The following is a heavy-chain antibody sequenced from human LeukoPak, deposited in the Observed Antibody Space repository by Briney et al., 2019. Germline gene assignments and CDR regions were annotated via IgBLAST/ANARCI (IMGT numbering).Heavy chain of an antibody. D-gene: IGHD3-3*01. V-gene: IGHV1-69*13. Sequence: SVKVSCKASGYTITDYYLHWVRQAPGPGLEWMGGIIPIFGTANYAQKFQGRVTITADESTSTAYMELSSLRSEDTAVYYCARSSTYYDFWSGSYNWFDPWGQGTLVTVSS. CDR3: ARSSTYYDFWSGSYNWFDP. CDR2: IIPIFGTA. J-gene: IGHJ5*02. CDR1: GYTITDYY.